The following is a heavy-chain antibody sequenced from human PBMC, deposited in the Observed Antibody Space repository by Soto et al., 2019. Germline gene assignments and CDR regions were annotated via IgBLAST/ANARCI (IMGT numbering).Heavy chain of an antibody. Sequence: ASVKVSCKASGHTFTSYGISWVRQAPGQGLEWMGWISAYNGNTNYAQKLQGRVTMTTDTSTSTAYMELRRLRSDDTAVYYCARLTIVGATSGWFDPGGQGTLVTGSS. CDR2: ISAYNGNT. CDR3: ARLTIVGATSGWFDP. V-gene: IGHV1-18*04. CDR1: GHTFTSYG. D-gene: IGHD1-26*01. J-gene: IGHJ5*02.